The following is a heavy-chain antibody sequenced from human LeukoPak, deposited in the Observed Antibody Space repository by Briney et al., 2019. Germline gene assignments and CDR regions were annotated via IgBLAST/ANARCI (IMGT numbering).Heavy chain of an antibody. CDR2: MNPNSGNT. J-gene: IGHJ5*02. D-gene: IGHD2-2*02. Sequence: ASVTVSCKASGYTFTSYDINWVRQATGQGLEWLGWMNPNSGNTGYAQKFQGRVTMTRNTSISTADMELSSLRSEDTAVYYCARVGCSSTSCYIPEWFDPWGQGTLVTVSS. CDR3: ARVGCSSTSCYIPEWFDP. V-gene: IGHV1-8*01. CDR1: GYTFTSYD.